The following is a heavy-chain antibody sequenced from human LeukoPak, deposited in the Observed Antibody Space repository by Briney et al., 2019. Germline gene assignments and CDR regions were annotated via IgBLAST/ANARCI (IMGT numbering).Heavy chain of an antibody. D-gene: IGHD6-19*01. CDR1: GGSISSYY. V-gene: IGHV4-59*01. CDR2: IYYSGST. Sequence: SETLSLTCTVSGGSISSYYWSWIRQPPGKGLEWIGHIYYSGSTNYNPSLKSRVTISVDTSKNQFSLKLNSVTAADTAVSYVARVPPRRGGWYFFDYGGQGTLGTVS. J-gene: IGHJ4*02. CDR3: ARVPPRRGGWYFFDY.